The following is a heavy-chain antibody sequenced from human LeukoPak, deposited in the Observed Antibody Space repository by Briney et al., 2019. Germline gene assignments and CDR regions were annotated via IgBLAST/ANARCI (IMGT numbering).Heavy chain of an antibody. CDR3: ARDQTAMANSRAFDI. CDR2: ITSSGSAV. V-gene: IGHV3-48*03. Sequence: PGGPLRLSCAASGFTFSGYEMNWVRQAPGKGLEWVSYITSSGSAVFYSDSVKGRFTISRDNAENSLYLQMNSLRAEDTAVYYCARDQTAMANSRAFDIWGQGTTVTVSS. J-gene: IGHJ3*02. D-gene: IGHD5-24*01. CDR1: GFTFSGYE.